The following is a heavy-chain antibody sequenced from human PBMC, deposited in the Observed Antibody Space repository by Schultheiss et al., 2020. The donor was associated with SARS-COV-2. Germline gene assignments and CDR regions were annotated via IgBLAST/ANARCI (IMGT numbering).Heavy chain of an antibody. J-gene: IGHJ4*02. CDR3: ARDGGSGEIDY. CDR2: ISGSGGST. V-gene: IGHV3-23*01. D-gene: IGHD3-10*01. CDR1: GFRFSSYW. Sequence: GGSLRLSCVASGFRFSSYWMHWVRQAPGKGLEWVSAISGSGGSTYYADSVKGRFTISRDNSKDTLYLQMNSLRAEDTAVYYCARDGGSGEIDYWGQGTLVTVSS.